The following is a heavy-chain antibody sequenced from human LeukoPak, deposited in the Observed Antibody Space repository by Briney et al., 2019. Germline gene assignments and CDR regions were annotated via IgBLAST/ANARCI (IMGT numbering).Heavy chain of an antibody. CDR1: GASVSSHF. Sequence: PSETLSLTCGVSGASVSSHFWSWIRQTPGMGLEWIGYISNRGRTGYNPSLRSRVTISVDAPKNEVSLNLRSVSAGDTAVYYCAKDVSGTYFAFDVWGQGRTV. D-gene: IGHD1-26*01. CDR2: ISNRGRT. V-gene: IGHV4-59*02. J-gene: IGHJ3*01. CDR3: AKDVSGTYFAFDV.